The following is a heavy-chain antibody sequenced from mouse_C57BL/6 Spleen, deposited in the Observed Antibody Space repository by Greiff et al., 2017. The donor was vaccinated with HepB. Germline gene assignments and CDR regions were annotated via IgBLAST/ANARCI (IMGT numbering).Heavy chain of an antibody. Sequence: EVQLQQSGPELVKPGASVKISCKASGYSFTGYYMNWVKQSPEKSLEWIGEINPSTGGTTYNQKFKAKATLTVDKSSSTAYMQLKSLTSEDSAVYYCARGDYYGSSPTHFDYWGQGTTLTVSS. CDR2: INPSTGGT. J-gene: IGHJ2*01. V-gene: IGHV1-42*01. CDR1: GYSFTGYY. CDR3: ARGDYYGSSPTHFDY. D-gene: IGHD1-1*01.